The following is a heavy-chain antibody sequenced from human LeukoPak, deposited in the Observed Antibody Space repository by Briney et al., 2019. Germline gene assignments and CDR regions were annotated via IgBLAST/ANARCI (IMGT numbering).Heavy chain of an antibody. CDR3: ARVSQISKIVVVPAGWFDP. CDR2: ISYDGSNK. Sequence: GRSLRLSCAASGFTFSSYAMHWVRQAPGKGLEWVAVISYDGSNKYYADSVKGRFTISRDNSKNTLYLQMNSLRAEDTAVYYCARVSQISKIVVVPAGWFDPWGQGTLVTVSS. V-gene: IGHV3-30-3*01. D-gene: IGHD2-2*01. CDR1: GFTFSSYA. J-gene: IGHJ5*02.